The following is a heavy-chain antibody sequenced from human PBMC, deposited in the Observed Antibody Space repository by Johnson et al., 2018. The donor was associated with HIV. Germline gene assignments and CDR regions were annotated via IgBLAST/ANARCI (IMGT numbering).Heavy chain of an antibody. J-gene: IGHJ3*02. V-gene: IGHV3-23*04. CDR1: GFTFSSYA. CDR3: AGPGGSFDM. CDR2: ISHSAHST. D-gene: IGHD4-23*01. Sequence: VQLVESGGGLVQPEGSLRLSCAASGFTFSSYALSWVRQAPGKGLEWVSTISHSAHSTYYSDSVKGRFTISRDDSKNTLYLQMNSLKTEDTAMYYCAGPGGSFDMWGQGTMVTVSS.